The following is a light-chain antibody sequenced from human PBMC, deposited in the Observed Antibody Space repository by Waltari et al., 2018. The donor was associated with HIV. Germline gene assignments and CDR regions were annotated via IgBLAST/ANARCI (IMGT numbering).Light chain of an antibody. CDR1: QSVNTY. Sequence: EIVLTQSPATLSLSPGESATLSCRASQSVNTYLGWYQQKPDQPPRLLIYDVSKRASGIPARFSGSGSGTDFSLTISNLKPEDSAVYYCQHRVSWPATFGGGTKVQIK. CDR3: QHRVSWPAT. V-gene: IGKV3-11*01. CDR2: DVS. J-gene: IGKJ4*01.